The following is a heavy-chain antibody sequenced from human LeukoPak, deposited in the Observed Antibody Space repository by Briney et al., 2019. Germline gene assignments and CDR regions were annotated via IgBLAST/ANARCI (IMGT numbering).Heavy chain of an antibody. J-gene: IGHJ5*02. D-gene: IGHD5-18*01. V-gene: IGHV4-59*08. CDR2: IYYSGST. Sequence: PSETLSLTCTVSGGSFSNYYWSWIRQPPGKGLEWIGYIYYSGSTNYNPSLKSRVTISVDTSKNQLSLNLSSVTAADTALYYCARHSTALVSYGFDPWGQGTLVTVSS. CDR1: GGSFSNYY. CDR3: ARHSTALVSYGFDP.